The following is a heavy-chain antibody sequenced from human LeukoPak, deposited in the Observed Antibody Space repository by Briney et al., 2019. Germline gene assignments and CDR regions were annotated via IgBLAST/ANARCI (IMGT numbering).Heavy chain of an antibody. CDR1: GGSISGYY. CDR2: IYYSGTP. J-gene: IGHJ3*02. Sequence: PSETLSLTCSVSGGSISGYYWGWIRQPPGKGLEWIGSIYYSGTPYYSPSLRSRVTMSVDTSKNQFSLRLSSLTAADTAVYYCARRGDSSGSSLAAFDIWGQGTMVTVSS. V-gene: IGHV4-39*01. CDR3: ARRGDSSGSSLAAFDI. D-gene: IGHD3-22*01.